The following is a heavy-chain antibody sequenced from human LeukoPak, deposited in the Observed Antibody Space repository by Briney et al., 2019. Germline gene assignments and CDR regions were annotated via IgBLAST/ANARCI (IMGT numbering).Heavy chain of an antibody. CDR3: AKLLESYSSSWYGPLDDDY. Sequence: PGGSLRLSCAASGFSFSLYGMHWVRQAPGKGLEWVAVIWYDGSNEYYADSVKGRFTISRDNSKNMLYLQMNSLRAEDTAVYYCAKLLESYSSSWYGPLDDDYWGQGTLVTVSS. CDR2: IWYDGSNE. CDR1: GFSFSLYG. V-gene: IGHV3-33*06. D-gene: IGHD6-13*01. J-gene: IGHJ4*02.